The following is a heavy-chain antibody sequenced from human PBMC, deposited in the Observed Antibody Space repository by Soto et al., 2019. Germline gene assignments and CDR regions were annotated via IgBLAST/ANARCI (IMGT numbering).Heavy chain of an antibody. J-gene: IGHJ4*02. CDR3: AKEIVAAAYVETSPFDV. CDR1: GFTFSSYA. CDR2: IDGSGGDT. V-gene: IGHV3-23*01. D-gene: IGHD2-15*01. Sequence: EVQLLESGGGLVQAGGSLRLSCAASGFTFSSYAMGWVRQAPGTGLEWGSGIDGSGGDTSFADSVKGRFTISRDNSKKTLYLHMSSLRVEDTARYYCAKEIVAAAYVETSPFDVWGQGTQVTVSS.